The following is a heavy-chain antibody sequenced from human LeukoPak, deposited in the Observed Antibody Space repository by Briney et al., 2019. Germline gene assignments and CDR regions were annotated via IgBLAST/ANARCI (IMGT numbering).Heavy chain of an antibody. CDR1: GITFSSSA. CDR3: AKVQRDIVVVIAIFSFDY. V-gene: IGHV3-23*01. CDR2: ISGSGGGT. Sequence: GGSLRLSCAASGITFSSSAMSWVRQAPGKGLEWVSVISGSGGGTYYADSVKGRFTISRDNSKNTLNLQMNSLRAEDTAVYYCAKVQRDIVVVIAIFSFDYWGQGTLVTVSS. J-gene: IGHJ4*02. D-gene: IGHD2-21*01.